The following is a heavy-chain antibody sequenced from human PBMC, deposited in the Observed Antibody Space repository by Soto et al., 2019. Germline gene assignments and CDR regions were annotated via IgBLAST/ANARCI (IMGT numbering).Heavy chain of an antibody. V-gene: IGHV3-21*06. Sequence: GGSLRLSCAASGFTFSYYPLHWVRRAPGKGLERVSSISGVRDYIRYADSVKGRFAISRDNAKTSLYLQMNSLTAEDTAVYYCAREGVHNYTEYYFDYWGQGTLVTVS. CDR3: AREGVHNYTEYYFDY. CDR1: GFTFSYYP. D-gene: IGHD3-10*01. CDR2: ISGVRDYI. J-gene: IGHJ4*02.